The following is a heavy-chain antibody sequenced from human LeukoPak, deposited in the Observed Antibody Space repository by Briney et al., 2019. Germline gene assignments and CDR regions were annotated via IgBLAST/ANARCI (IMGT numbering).Heavy chain of an antibody. CDR2: ITAGGDST. J-gene: IGHJ4*02. Sequence: GGSLRLSCAASGFTVSSNYMSWVRQAPGKGLEWVSAITAGGDSTYYAESVKGRFTISRDNLKNMVFLQMSTLRAEDTAIYYCAKSHASIWNVYDYWGQGTLVTVSS. V-gene: IGHV3-23*01. D-gene: IGHD6-13*01. CDR1: GFTVSSNY. CDR3: AKSHASIWNVYDY.